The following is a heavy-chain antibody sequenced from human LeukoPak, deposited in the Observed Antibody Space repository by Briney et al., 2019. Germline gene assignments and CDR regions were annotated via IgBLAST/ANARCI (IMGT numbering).Heavy chain of an antibody. Sequence: GESLKISCKTSGYNFTTYWIAWVRQTPGKGLERMGIIYPGDSDTRYSPSFQGQVTISADKSISTAYLQWSSLKASDTAIYYCARLMAGGTYRAAFDIWGQGTMVTVSS. CDR1: GYNFTTYW. J-gene: IGHJ3*02. V-gene: IGHV5-51*01. CDR2: IYPGDSDT. CDR3: ARLMAGGTYRAAFDI. D-gene: IGHD1-1*01.